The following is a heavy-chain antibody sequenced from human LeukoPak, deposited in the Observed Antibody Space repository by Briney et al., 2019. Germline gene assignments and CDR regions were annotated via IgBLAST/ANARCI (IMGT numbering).Heavy chain of an antibody. Sequence: SETLSLTCTVSGGSISSGYYYWSWIRQPPGKGLEWIGYIYYSGSTYYNPSLKSRVTISVDTSKNQFSLKLSSVTAADTAVYYCARGQPAIYYYGMDVWGQGTTVTVSS. J-gene: IGHJ6*02. CDR1: GGSISSGYYY. CDR3: ARGQPAIYYYGMDV. V-gene: IGHV4-30-4*01. CDR2: IYYSGST. D-gene: IGHD6-13*01.